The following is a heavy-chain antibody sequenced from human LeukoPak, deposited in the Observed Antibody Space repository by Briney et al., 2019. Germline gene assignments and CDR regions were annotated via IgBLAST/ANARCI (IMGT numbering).Heavy chain of an antibody. D-gene: IGHD6-13*01. CDR2: IYYSGST. CDR1: GGSISSYY. J-gene: IGHJ5*02. V-gene: IGHV4-59*12. CDR3: ARDLQVAAAANWFDP. Sequence: SETLSLTCTVSGGSISSYYWSWIRQPPGKGLEWIGYIYYSGSTNYNPSLKSRVTISVDTSKNQFSLKLSSVTAADTAVYYCARDLQVAAAANWFDPWGQGTLVTVSP.